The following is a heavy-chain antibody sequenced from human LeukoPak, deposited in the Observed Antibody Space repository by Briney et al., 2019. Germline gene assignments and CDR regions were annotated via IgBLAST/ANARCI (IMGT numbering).Heavy chain of an antibody. D-gene: IGHD2-8*02. CDR2: ISGNGGNS. J-gene: IGHJ3*02. CDR3: ARLITWSTKAFDI. V-gene: IGHV3-23*01. CDR1: GFTFNNYA. Sequence: PGGSLRLSCAASGFTFNNYAMTWVRQAPGRGLEWVSVISGNGGNSNYADSVKGRFTISRDNSKNTLYLQMNSLRVEDTALFYCARLITWSTKAFDIWGQGTMVTVSS.